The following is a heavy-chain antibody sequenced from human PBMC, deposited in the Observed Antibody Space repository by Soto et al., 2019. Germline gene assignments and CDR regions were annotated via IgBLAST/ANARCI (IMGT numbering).Heavy chain of an antibody. D-gene: IGHD5-18*01. J-gene: IGHJ4*02. CDR3: AREAKWGYSYGTDY. Sequence: GGSLRLSCAASGFTFSSYSMNWVRQAPGKGLEWVSSISSSSSYIYYADSVKGRFTISRDNAKNSLYLQMNSLRAEDTAVYYCAREAKWGYSYGTDYWGQGTLVTVSS. V-gene: IGHV3-21*01. CDR1: GFTFSSYS. CDR2: ISSSSSYI.